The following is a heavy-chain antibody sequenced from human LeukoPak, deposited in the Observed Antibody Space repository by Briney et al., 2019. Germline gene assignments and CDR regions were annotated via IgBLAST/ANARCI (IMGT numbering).Heavy chain of an antibody. J-gene: IGHJ3*02. CDR1: GGPISRYY. CDR2: IYYSGST. CDR3: ARLHRGEEAFDI. V-gene: IGHV4-59*12. Sequence: ASETLSLTYTVSGGPISRYYWRWIRQSPGKGLEWIGYIYYSGSTNYTPSLKSRVTISVDTSKNQFSLKLSSVTTADTAVYSCARLHRGEEAFDIWGQGTMVTVSS.